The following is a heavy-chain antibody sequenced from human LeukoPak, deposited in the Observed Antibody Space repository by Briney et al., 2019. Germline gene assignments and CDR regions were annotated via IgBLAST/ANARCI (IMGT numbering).Heavy chain of an antibody. Sequence: PGRSLRLSCAASGFTFDDYAMHWVRQAPGKGLEWVSGISWNSGSIGYADSVKGRFTISRDNAENSLYLQMNSLRAEDTALYYCAKDMGWELLFGYFQHWGQGTLVTVSS. D-gene: IGHD1-26*01. J-gene: IGHJ1*01. CDR1: GFTFDDYA. CDR2: ISWNSGSI. CDR3: AKDMGWELLFGYFQH. V-gene: IGHV3-9*01.